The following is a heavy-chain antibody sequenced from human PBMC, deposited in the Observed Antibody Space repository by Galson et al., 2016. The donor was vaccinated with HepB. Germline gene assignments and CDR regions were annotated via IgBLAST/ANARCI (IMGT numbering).Heavy chain of an antibody. V-gene: IGHV5-10-1*01. D-gene: IGHD2-21*02. J-gene: IGHJ5*01. CDR3: TRGFCEGTDCYTNLFDS. CDR2: LDPSDSYS. Sequence: QSGAEVTKHGESLTISCKGSGSTFPHYWITWLRQMPGKGLEWMGRLDPSDSYSNYRPSSEGHVTISVDETNTTAFLQWSSLKASDTAIYYCTRGFCEGTDCYTNLFDSWGQGTLVTLSS. CDR1: GSTFPHYW.